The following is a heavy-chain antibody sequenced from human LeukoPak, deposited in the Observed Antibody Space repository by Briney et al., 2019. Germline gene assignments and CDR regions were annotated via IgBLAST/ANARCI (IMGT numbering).Heavy chain of an antibody. CDR2: INPSGGST. J-gene: IGHJ4*02. V-gene: IGHV1-46*01. D-gene: IGHD3-3*01. CDR3: ARGLEWLADY. Sequence: ASVKVSCKASGYTFTSYYMHWVRQAPGQGLEWMGIINPSGGSTSYAQKFQGRVTVTRDTSTSTVYMEVSSLRSEATAVYYCARGLEWLADYWGQGTLVTVSS. CDR1: GYTFTSYY.